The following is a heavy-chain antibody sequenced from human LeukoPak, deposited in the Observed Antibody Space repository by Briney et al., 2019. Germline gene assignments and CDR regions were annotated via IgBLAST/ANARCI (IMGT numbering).Heavy chain of an antibody. J-gene: IGHJ3*02. CDR3: TTVRETAFDI. V-gene: IGHV3-15*01. CDR1: GFAVTNAW. Sequence: GGSLRLSCAASGFAVTNAWMNWVRQGPGKGLQWVGRVKSIADGGTTDYAAPVKGRFTILRDESKNMLYLQMNSLKTEDSAVYYCTTVRETAFDIWGQGTMVTVSS. CDR2: VKSIADGGTT.